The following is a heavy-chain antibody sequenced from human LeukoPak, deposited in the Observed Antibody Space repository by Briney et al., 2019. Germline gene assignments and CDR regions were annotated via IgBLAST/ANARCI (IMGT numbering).Heavy chain of an antibody. Sequence: GGSLRLSCAASGFTFSSYAMSWVRQAPGKGLEWVSAISGSGGSTYYADSVKGRFTISRDNSKNTLYLQMDSLRAEDTAVYYCAKVNYDSSGYDAFDIWGQGTMVTVSS. V-gene: IGHV3-23*01. CDR2: ISGSGGST. CDR3: AKVNYDSSGYDAFDI. D-gene: IGHD3-22*01. CDR1: GFTFSSYA. J-gene: IGHJ3*02.